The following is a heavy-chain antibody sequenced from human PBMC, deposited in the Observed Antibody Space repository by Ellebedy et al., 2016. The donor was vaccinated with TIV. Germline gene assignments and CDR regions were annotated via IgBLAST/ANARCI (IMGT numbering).Heavy chain of an antibody. D-gene: IGHD3-10*01. V-gene: IGHV4-34*01. CDR3: ARSQKWFHSNWFDP. CDR2: INHSGRT. CDR1: GGSFSGYY. Sequence: MPSETLSLTCGVYGGSFSGYYWNWIRQPPGKGLEWIGQINHSGRTDYNPSLKSRVTTSVDTSKNQFSLKLSSVTAAETAVYYCARSQKWFHSNWFDPWGQGTLVTVSS. J-gene: IGHJ5*02.